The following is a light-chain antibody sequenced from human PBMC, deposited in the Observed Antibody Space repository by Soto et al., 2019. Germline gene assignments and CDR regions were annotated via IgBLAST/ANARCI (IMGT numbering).Light chain of an antibody. CDR2: DAS. V-gene: IGKV1-33*01. Sequence: DIQMTQSRSSLSASVGHRVTITCQASQDISNYLNWYQQKPGKAPKLLIYDASNLETGVPSRFSGSGSGTDFTFTISSLQPEDIETYYCQQYENLPITFGQGTRLEIK. CDR1: QDISNY. J-gene: IGKJ5*01. CDR3: QQYENLPIT.